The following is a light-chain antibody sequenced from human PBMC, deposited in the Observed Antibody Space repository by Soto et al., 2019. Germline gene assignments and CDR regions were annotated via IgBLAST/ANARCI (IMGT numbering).Light chain of an antibody. Sequence: QSVLTQPPSASGTPGQRVTVSCSGTSSDVGSYNLVSWFQQLPGKVPKLIIYEGTKRPSGVSDRFSGSKSGYTASLTISGLQAEDAADYYCFSYAGNSVYVFGTGTKVTVL. J-gene: IGLJ1*01. V-gene: IGLV2-23*01. CDR3: FSYAGNSVYV. CDR1: SSDVGSYNL. CDR2: EGT.